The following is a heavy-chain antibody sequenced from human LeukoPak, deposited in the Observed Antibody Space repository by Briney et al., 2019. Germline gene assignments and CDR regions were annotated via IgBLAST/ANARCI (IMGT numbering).Heavy chain of an antibody. CDR1: GVSISSGSSS. J-gene: IGHJ4*02. CDR3: ARGMMYGGNGDY. V-gene: IGHV4-61*02. CDR2: IYTNGGT. D-gene: IGHD4-23*01. Sequence: SQTLSLTCTVSGVSISSGSSSWSWIRQPAEKGLEWIARIYTNGGTNYNPSLKSRVTISVDTSKNQFSLKLSSVTAADTAVYYCARGMMYGGNGDYWGQGTLVTVSS.